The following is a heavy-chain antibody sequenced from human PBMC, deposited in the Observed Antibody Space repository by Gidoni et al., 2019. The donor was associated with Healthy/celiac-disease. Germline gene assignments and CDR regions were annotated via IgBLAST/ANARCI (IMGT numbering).Heavy chain of an antibody. CDR3: ARKLSRGVVAASSS. V-gene: IGHV3-21*01. CDR2: ISSSSSYI. D-gene: IGHD2-15*01. CDR1: GFTFSSYS. J-gene: IGHJ4*02. Sequence: EVQLVESGGGLVKPGGSLSLSCAASGFTFSSYSMNWVRQAPGKGLEWVSSISSSSSYIYYADSVKGRFTISRDNAKNSLYLQMNSLRAEDTAVYYCARKLSRGVVAASSSWGQGTLVTVSS.